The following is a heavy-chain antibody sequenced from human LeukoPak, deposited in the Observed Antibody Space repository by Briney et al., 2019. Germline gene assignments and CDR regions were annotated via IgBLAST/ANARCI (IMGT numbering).Heavy chain of an antibody. CDR2: INHSGST. CDR1: GGSFSGYY. J-gene: IGHJ4*02. D-gene: IGHD2-2*01. Sequence: SETLSLTCAVYGGSFSGYYWSWIRQPPGKGLEWIGEINHSGSTNYNPSLKSRVTISVDTSKNQFSLKLSSVTAADTAVYYCARLNYCSSTSCYGALPSFDYWGQGTLVTVSS. CDR3: ARLNYCSSTSCYGALPSFDY. V-gene: IGHV4-34*01.